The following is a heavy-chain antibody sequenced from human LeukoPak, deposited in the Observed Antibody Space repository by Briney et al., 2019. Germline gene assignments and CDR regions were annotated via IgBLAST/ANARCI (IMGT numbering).Heavy chain of an antibody. D-gene: IGHD3-3*01. J-gene: IGHJ4*02. Sequence: SETLSLTCTVSGGSISTSNYYWGWIRQPPGKGLEWIGNIFYSGSTYYSPSLRSRVTISLDTSRNQFSLKLSSVTAADTAVYYCARAHLNDFWSGYYHEISYFDYWGQGTLVTVSS. CDR3: ARAHLNDFWSGYYHEISYFDY. CDR1: GGSISTSNYY. CDR2: IFYSGST. V-gene: IGHV4-39*07.